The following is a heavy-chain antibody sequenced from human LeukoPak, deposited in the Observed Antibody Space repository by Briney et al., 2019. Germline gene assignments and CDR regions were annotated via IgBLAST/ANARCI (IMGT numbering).Heavy chain of an antibody. Sequence: SETLSLTCSVSSYSINSNYYWGWIRQSPGKGLEWIGSIYHTGSTYYNPSLKSQVTISLDASNKQFSLRLSSVTAADTAVYYCARGSHPVTGTLGGYFDPWGQGTLVTVSS. V-gene: IGHV4-38-2*02. D-gene: IGHD6-19*01. J-gene: IGHJ4*02. CDR1: SYSINSNYY. CDR2: IYHTGST. CDR3: ARGSHPVTGTLGGYFDP.